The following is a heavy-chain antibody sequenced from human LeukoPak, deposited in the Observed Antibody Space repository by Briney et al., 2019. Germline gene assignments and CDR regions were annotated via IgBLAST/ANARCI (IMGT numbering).Heavy chain of an antibody. D-gene: IGHD2-2*01. Sequence: ASVKVSCKASGYTFTRYYIHWVRQAPGQGLECMGIINPSGGSTSYAQKFQGRGTMTRDTYTSTVYMELSSLRSEDTGVYYCARARRLEGYCSSITCLVPYNWFDPWGQGTLVTVSS. V-gene: IGHV1-46*03. CDR3: ARARRLEGYCSSITCLVPYNWFDP. CDR2: INPSGGST. J-gene: IGHJ5*02. CDR1: GYTFTRYY.